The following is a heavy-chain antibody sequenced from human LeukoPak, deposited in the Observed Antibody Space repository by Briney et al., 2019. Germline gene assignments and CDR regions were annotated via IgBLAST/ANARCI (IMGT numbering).Heavy chain of an antibody. J-gene: IGHJ4*02. CDR2: INPTGGST. D-gene: IGHD5-24*01. CDR3: ARTGLRDGYNNFDY. Sequence: ASVKVSCKASGYTFPSYFMHWVRQAPGQGLEWMGIINPTGGSTTYAQKFQGRVTMTRDTSTSTVYMELSSLRSDDTAVYYCARTGLRDGYNNFDYWGQGTLVTVSS. V-gene: IGHV1-46*01. CDR1: GYTFPSYF.